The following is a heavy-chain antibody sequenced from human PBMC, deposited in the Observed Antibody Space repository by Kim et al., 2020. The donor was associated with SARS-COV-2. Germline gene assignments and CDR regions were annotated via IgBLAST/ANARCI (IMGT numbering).Heavy chain of an antibody. Sequence: ASVKVSCKASGYTFTTFAMHWVRQAPGQRLEWMGWINAANGNTKYSQKFQGRVTITRDTSASTAYMDLSSLRVEDTAVYYCARGYGFCSATSCQTADSWGQGTLVTVSS. V-gene: IGHV1-3*01. D-gene: IGHD2-2*03. CDR3: ARGYGFCSATSCQTADS. CDR2: INAANGNT. J-gene: IGHJ4*02. CDR1: GYTFTTFA.